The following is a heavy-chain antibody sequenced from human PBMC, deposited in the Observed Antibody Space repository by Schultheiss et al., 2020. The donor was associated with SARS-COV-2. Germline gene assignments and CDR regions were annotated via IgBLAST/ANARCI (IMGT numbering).Heavy chain of an antibody. D-gene: IGHD3-9*01. V-gene: IGHV3-30*18. CDR1: GLTFSTYG. CDR2: ISYDGNYK. Sequence: GGSLRLSCAASGLTFSTYGMHWVRQAPGKGLEWVAGISYDGNYKNYVDSVKGRFTISRDDSKNTLDLQMNGLRPEDTAVYYCAKDSRYYDILTTYYFEYWGQGALVTVSS. J-gene: IGHJ4*02. CDR3: AKDSRYYDILTTYYFEY.